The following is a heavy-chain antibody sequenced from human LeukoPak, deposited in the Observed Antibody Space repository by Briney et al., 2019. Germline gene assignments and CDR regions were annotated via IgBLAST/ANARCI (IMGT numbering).Heavy chain of an antibody. CDR1: GFTFSSNA. D-gene: IGHD2-21*01. CDR3: AKDVVGTGSVGDYFDY. V-gene: IGHV3-23*01. Sequence: GGSLRLSCAASGFTFSSNAMSWVRQAPGKGLEWVSVITGNGGRTYYTESVKGRFTISRDNSKNTLSLQMNSLRAEDTAVYYCAKDVVGTGSVGDYFDYGGHGTLVTVSS. J-gene: IGHJ4*01. CDR2: ITGNGGRT.